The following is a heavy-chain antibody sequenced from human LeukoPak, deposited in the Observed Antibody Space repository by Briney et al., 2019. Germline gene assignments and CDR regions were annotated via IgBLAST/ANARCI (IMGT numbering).Heavy chain of an antibody. Sequence: GSLRLSCAASGFTFSSYAMSWVRQAPGKGLEWVSAISGSGGSTYYADSVKGRFTISRDNSKNTLYLQMNSLRAEDTAVYYCAKTLSHYYDSSGYNDAFDIWGQGTMVTVSS. V-gene: IGHV3-23*01. CDR3: AKTLSHYYDSSGYNDAFDI. J-gene: IGHJ3*02. D-gene: IGHD3-22*01. CDR1: GFTFSSYA. CDR2: ISGSGGST.